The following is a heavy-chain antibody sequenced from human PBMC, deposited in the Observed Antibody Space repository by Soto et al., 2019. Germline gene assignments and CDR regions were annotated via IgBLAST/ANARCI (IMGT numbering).Heavy chain of an antibody. CDR2: IYYSGDT. Sequence: QVQLQESGPGLVKPSETLSLTCSVSGSSVSDASYHWVWVRQPPGKGLQWIGNIYYSGDTNYNPSLKSRVTISLDTSKNQFSLKLNSVTAADTAVYYGARRVGATPPINWGQGTLVTVSS. V-gene: IGHV4-61*01. J-gene: IGHJ4*02. D-gene: IGHD1-26*01. CDR1: GSSVSDASYH. CDR3: ARRVGATPPIN.